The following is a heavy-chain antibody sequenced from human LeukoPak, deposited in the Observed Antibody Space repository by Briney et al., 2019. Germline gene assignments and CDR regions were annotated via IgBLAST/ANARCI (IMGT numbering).Heavy chain of an antibody. CDR2: INHSGST. D-gene: IGHD2-2*01. V-gene: IGHV4-34*01. Sequence: SETLSLTCAVYGGSFSGYYWSWIRQPPGKGLEWIGEINHSGSTNYNPSLKSRVTISVDTSKNQFSLKLSSVTAADTAVYYCARGGSITSCFGAYCFDYWGQGTLVTVSS. CDR1: GGSFSGYY. CDR3: ARGGSITSCFGAYCFDY. J-gene: IGHJ4*02.